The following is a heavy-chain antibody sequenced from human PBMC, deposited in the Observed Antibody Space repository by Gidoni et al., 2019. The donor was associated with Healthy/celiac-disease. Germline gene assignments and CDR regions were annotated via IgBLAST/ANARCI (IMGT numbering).Heavy chain of an antibody. CDR1: GWSFSGYY. J-gene: IGHJ5*02. CDR3: AILRRYYGSGSYRP. D-gene: IGHD3-10*01. V-gene: IGHV4-34*01. CDR2: INHSGST. Sequence: QVQLQQWGAGLLKPSETLSLTCAVYGWSFSGYYWSWIRQPPGKGLEWIGEINHSGSTNYNPSLKSRVTISVDTSKNQFSLKLSSVTAADTAVYYCAILRRYYGSGSYRPWGQGTLVTVSS.